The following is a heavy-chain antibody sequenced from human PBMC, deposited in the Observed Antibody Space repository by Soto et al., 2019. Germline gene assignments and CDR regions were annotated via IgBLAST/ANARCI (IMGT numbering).Heavy chain of an antibody. CDR3: ARGNGFNLY. V-gene: IGHV4-59*01. J-gene: IGHJ4*02. CDR2: IYYSGST. CDR1: GGPFSGAY. Sequence: SPTRSVSGGPFSGAYRSRIRQPPGKGLEWIGYIYYSGSTKYNPSLKSRVTISVDTSKNQFSLKLSSVTAADTAVYYCARGNGFNLYWGQGTLVTVS. D-gene: IGHD2-8*01.